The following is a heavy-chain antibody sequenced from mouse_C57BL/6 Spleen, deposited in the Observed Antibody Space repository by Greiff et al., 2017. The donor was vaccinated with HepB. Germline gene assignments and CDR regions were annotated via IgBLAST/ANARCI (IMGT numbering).Heavy chain of an antibody. D-gene: IGHD1-1*01. J-gene: IGHJ4*01. CDR3: TRDLYDGRKNYAMDY. CDR2: ISSGGAYI. V-gene: IGHV5-9-1*02. CDR1: GFTFSSYA. Sequence: EVKLVESGEGLVKPGGSLKLSCAASGFTFSSYAMSWVRQTPEKRLEWVAYISSGGAYIYYADTVKGRFTISRDNARNTLDLQMSSLTSEDTAMYYCTRDLYDGRKNYAMDYWGQGTSVTVAS.